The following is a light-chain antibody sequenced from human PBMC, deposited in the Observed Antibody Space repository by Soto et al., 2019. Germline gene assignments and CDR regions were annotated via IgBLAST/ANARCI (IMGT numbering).Light chain of an antibody. CDR1: QSDSNNY. Sequence: EVVLTQSPGTLSLSPGERATLSCRASQSDSNNYLAWYKQKPGQAPRLLIYDASSRATGIPDRFSGFGSGTDFTLTISRLEPEDFAVYYCQQYGSSEWTFGQGTKVEIK. CDR3: QQYGSSEWT. CDR2: DAS. V-gene: IGKV3-20*01. J-gene: IGKJ1*01.